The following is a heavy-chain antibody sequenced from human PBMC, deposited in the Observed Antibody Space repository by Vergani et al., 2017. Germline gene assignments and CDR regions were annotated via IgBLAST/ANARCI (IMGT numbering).Heavy chain of an antibody. J-gene: IGHJ4*02. CDR3: ATGAGPVDI. D-gene: IGHD7-27*01. Sequence: QVQMQESGPGLVKTSETLSLTCSASGAPISYWCWSWLRQPAGKGLEWIGRLCPSGSTNYKPSLKSRVTMSIDPSKNLFSLKLTSVTAADTAVYYCATGAGPVDIWGQGTLVTVSS. CDR2: LCPSGST. V-gene: IGHV4-4*07. CDR1: GAPISYWC.